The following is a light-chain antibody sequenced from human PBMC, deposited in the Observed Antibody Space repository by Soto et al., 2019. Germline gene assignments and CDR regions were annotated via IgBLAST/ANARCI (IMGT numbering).Light chain of an antibody. CDR1: QSVTSSC. CDR3: QQYGSSGT. CDR2: GAS. Sequence: PGTLSLSPGERATLSCTASQSVTSSCLAWYQRKPGQAPRLLIYGASNRATGIPDRFSGSGSGTDFTLTISRLEPEDFAVYYCQQYGSSGTFGQGTKVDIK. V-gene: IGKV3-20*01. J-gene: IGKJ1*01.